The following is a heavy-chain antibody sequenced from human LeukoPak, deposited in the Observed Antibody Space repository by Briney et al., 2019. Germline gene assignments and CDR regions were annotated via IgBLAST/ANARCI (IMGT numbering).Heavy chain of an antibody. D-gene: IGHD3-10*01. CDR3: AHRLWFGELEY. CDR2: IYWDDDK. V-gene: IGHV2-5*02. J-gene: IGHJ4*02. Sequence: ESGPTLVKPTQTLTLTCTFSGFSLSTSGVGVGWIRQPPGKALEWLALIYWDDDKRYSPSLKSRHTITKDTSKSQVVLTMTNMDPVDTATYYCAHRLWFGELEYWGQGTLVTVSS. CDR1: GFSLSTSGVG.